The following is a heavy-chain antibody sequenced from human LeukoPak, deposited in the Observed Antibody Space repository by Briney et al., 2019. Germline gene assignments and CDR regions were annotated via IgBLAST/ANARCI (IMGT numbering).Heavy chain of an antibody. D-gene: IGHD3-10*01. J-gene: IGHJ4*02. CDR2: FDPEDGET. CDR3: ATIWFGESRPSFDY. CDR1: GYTLTELS. Sequence: ASVKVSCKVSGYTLTELSMHWVRQAPGKGLEWMGGFDPEDGETIYAQKFQGRATMTEDTSTDTAYMELSSLRSEDTAVYYCATIWFGESRPSFDYWGQGTLVTVSS. V-gene: IGHV1-24*01.